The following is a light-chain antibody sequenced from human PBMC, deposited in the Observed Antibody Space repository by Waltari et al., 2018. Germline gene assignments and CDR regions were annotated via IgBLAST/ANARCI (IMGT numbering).Light chain of an antibody. CDR3: SSYTSSSVV. CDR2: DVS. Sequence: QSALTQPASVSGSPGQSITISCTATSSDVGGYHYVSWYQQHPGKAPKLMIYDVSNRPSGVSNRFSGSKSGNTASLTISGLQAEDEADYYCSSYTSSSVVFGGGTKLTVL. CDR1: SSDVGGYHY. J-gene: IGLJ2*01. V-gene: IGLV2-14*01.